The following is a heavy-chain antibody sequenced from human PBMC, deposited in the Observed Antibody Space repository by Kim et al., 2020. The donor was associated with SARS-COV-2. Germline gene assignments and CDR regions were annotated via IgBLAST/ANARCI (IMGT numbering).Heavy chain of an antibody. J-gene: IGHJ4*01. CDR3: ARALGITIFGVVTQFGY. Sequence: SETLSLTCTVSGGSISSGGYYWSWIRQHPGKGLEWIGYIYYSGRTYYNPSLKSRVTISVDTTKNQFFLKLSSVTAADTAVYYCARALGITIFGVVTQFGYWGHGTLGTASS. V-gene: IGHV4-31*03. CDR2: IYYSGRT. D-gene: IGHD3-3*01. CDR1: GGSISSGGYY.